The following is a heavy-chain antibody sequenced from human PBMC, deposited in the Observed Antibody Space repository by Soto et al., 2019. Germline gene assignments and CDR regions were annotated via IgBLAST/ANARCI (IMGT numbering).Heavy chain of an antibody. CDR3: ARPLIAAAGTYYFDY. Sequence: PSETLSLTCTVSGGSISSSSYYWGWIRQPPGKGLEWIGSIYYSGSTYYSPSLKSRVTISVDTSKNQFSLKPSSVTAADTAVYYCARPLIAAAGTYYFDYWGQGTLVTVSS. CDR2: IYYSGST. CDR1: GGSISSSSYY. V-gene: IGHV4-39*01. D-gene: IGHD6-13*01. J-gene: IGHJ4*02.